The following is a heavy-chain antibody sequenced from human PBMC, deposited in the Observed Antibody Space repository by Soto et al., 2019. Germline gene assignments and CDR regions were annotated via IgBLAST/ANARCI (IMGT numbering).Heavy chain of an antibody. Sequence: EVQLLESGGGLVQPGGSLRLPCAASGITISNYPMSWVRQAPGKGLYWVSGISGSGDRTYYADSAKGRFTISKDIPKNAMSLQLDSLGGDEPAVYFCVKDDGGYPSTAPHWGQGTLVTVSS. CDR3: VKDDGGYPSTAPH. CDR2: ISGSGDRT. V-gene: IGHV3-23*01. D-gene: IGHD3-22*01. J-gene: IGHJ4*02. CDR1: GITISNYP.